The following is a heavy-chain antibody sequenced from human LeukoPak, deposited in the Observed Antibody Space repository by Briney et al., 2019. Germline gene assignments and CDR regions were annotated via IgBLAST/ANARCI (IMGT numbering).Heavy chain of an antibody. J-gene: IGHJ2*01. CDR1: GYTFTSYG. Sequence: ASVKVSCKASGYTFTSYGISWVRQAPGQGLEWMRWISAYNGNTNYAQKLQGRVTMTTDTSTSTAYMELRSLRSDDTAVYYCARDGMDTITPLWYFDLWGRGTLVTVSS. D-gene: IGHD5-24*01. CDR2: ISAYNGNT. CDR3: ARDGMDTITPLWYFDL. V-gene: IGHV1-18*01.